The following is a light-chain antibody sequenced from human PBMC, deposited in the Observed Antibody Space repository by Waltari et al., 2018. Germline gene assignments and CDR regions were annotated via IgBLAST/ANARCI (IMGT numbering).Light chain of an antibody. J-gene: IGKJ1*01. CDR1: QSVLSSSNNKNY. V-gene: IGKV4-1*01. CDR3: QQYYSTPRT. Sequence: DIVMTQSPDSLAVSLGERATINCKSSQSVLSSSNNKNYLAWYQQKPGQPPKLLIYWASTRESGVPDQFSGSGSGTDFTLTISSLQAEDVAVYYCQQYYSTPRTFGQGTKVEIK. CDR2: WAS.